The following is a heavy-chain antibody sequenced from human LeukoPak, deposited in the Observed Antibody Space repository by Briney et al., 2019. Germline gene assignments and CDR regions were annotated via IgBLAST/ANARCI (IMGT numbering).Heavy chain of an antibody. V-gene: IGHV4-30-2*01. CDR1: GGSISSGGYS. CDR3: ARVVVISDWYFDL. J-gene: IGHJ2*01. CDR2: IYHSGST. D-gene: IGHD3-22*01. Sequence: PSETLSLTCAVSGGSISSGGYSWRWIRQPPGKGLEWIGYIYHSGSTYYNPSLKSRVTISVDRSKNQFSLKLSSVTAADTAVYYCARVVVISDWYFDLWGCGTLVTVSS.